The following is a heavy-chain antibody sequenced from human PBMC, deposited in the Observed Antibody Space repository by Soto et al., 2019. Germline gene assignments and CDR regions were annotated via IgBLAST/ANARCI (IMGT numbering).Heavy chain of an antibody. J-gene: IGHJ5*02. D-gene: IGHD4-4*01. CDR1: GFTFGDSW. V-gene: IGHV3-7*01. Sequence: GGSLRLSCTASGFTFGDSWMTWVRQAPGKGLEWVARIKPDESEKKYADSVKGRFSISRDNAKNSMYLQMDSLRGEDTAVYYCVRGGSNYDSWGQGTLVTVSS. CDR3: VRGGSNYDS. CDR2: IKPDESEK.